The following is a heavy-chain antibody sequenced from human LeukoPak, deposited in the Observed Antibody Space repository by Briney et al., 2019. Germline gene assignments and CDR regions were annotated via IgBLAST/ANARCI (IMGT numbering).Heavy chain of an antibody. CDR3: ARVYRWLHPNDAFDI. Sequence: ASVKVSCKASGYTFTGYYMYWVRQAPGQGLEWMGWINPNSGGTNYAQDFHGRVTMTRDTSISTAYMELSRLRSNDTAVYYCARVYRWLHPNDAFDIWGQGTMVTVSS. CDR2: INPNSGGT. J-gene: IGHJ3*02. D-gene: IGHD5-12*01. CDR1: GYTFTGYY. V-gene: IGHV1-2*02.